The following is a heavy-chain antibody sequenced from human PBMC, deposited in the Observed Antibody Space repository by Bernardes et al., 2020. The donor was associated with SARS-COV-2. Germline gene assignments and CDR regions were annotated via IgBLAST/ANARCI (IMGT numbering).Heavy chain of an antibody. CDR1: GFTFNDYA. D-gene: IGHD3-10*01. J-gene: IGHJ5*02. V-gene: IGHV3-23*01. CDR3: AKVGYGSGSYKWFDP. Sequence: GGSLRLSCAASGFTFNDYAMTWVRQAPGKGLEWVSVFSGSGGATYYADSVKGRFTISRDDSKNTLHLQMNSLRAEDTAVYYCAKVGYGSGSYKWFDPWGQGTLVTVSS. CDR2: FSGSGGAT.